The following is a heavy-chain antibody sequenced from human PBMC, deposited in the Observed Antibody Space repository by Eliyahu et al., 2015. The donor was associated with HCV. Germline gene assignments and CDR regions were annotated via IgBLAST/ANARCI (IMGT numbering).Heavy chain of an antibody. CDR2: MNPNSGXP. CDR1: GXTFTSYD. CDR3: ARAYSSSWYSGYYYYGMDV. Sequence: QVQLVQSGAEVKKPGASVKVSCKASGXTFTSYDINWVRQXTGXGLEWXGXMNPNSGXPGYAQKFQGRVTMTRNTSISTAYMELSSLRSEDTAVYYCARAYSSSWYSGYYYYGMDVWGQGTTVTVSS. D-gene: IGHD6-13*01. V-gene: IGHV1-8*01. J-gene: IGHJ6*02.